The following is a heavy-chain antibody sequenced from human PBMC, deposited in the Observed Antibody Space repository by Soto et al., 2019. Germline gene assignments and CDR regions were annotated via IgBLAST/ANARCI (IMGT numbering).Heavy chain of an antibody. CDR2: ISDSGGTS. D-gene: IGHD1-26*01. Sequence: EVQLVESGGGLVQPGGSLRLSCAASGFTFFAYWIHWVRQVPGKGLEWVSSISDSGGTSYYADSVKGRFTISRDNSKNTLYLQMNSLRAEDTAIYYCAKRPRALLTFDYWGQGTLVTVSS. CDR1: GFTFFAYW. CDR3: AKRPRALLTFDY. J-gene: IGHJ4*02. V-gene: IGHV3-23*04.